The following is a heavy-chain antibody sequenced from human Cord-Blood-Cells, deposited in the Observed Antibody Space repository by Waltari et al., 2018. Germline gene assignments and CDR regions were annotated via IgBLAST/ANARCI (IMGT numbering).Heavy chain of an antibody. CDR2: INHSGST. CDR1: GGSFSGYY. Sequence: QVQLQQWGAGLLKPSETLSLTCAVYGGSFSGYYWSWIRQPHGKGLEWIGEINHSGSTNYNPSLKSRVTISVDTSKNQFSLKLSSVTAADTAVYYCARGEGGSDIVVVPAANWFDPWGQGTLVTVSS. J-gene: IGHJ5*02. V-gene: IGHV4-34*01. D-gene: IGHD2-2*01. CDR3: ARGEGGSDIVVVPAANWFDP.